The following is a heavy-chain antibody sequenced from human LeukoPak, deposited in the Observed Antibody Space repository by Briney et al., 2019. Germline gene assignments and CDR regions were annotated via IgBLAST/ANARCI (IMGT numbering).Heavy chain of an antibody. D-gene: IGHD1-26*01. CDR1: GGSISSGSYY. CDR3: ARDRYKWELSD. Sequence: SETLSLTCTVSGGSISSGSYYWSWLRQPAGRGREWIGRIYTSGSTNYNPSLKSRVTISVDTSKNQFSLKLSSVTAADTAVYYCARDRYKWELSDWGQGTLVTVSS. CDR2: IYTSGST. V-gene: IGHV4-61*02. J-gene: IGHJ4*02.